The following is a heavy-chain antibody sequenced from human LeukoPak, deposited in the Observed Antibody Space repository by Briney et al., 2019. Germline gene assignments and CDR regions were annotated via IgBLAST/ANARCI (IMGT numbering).Heavy chain of an antibody. CDR2: INHSGST. J-gene: IGHJ4*02. D-gene: IGHD2-8*01. CDR1: GGSFSGYY. CDR3: ARNSRIVLMVYDD. Sequence: PSETPSLTCAVYGGSFSGYYWSWIRQPPGKGLEWIGEINHSGSTNYNPSLKSRVTISVDTSKNQFSLKLSSVTAADAAVYYCARNSRIVLMVYDDWGQGTLVTVSS. V-gene: IGHV4-34*01.